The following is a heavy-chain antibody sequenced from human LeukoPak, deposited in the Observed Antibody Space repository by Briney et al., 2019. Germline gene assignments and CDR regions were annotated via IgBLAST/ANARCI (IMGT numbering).Heavy chain of an antibody. D-gene: IGHD3-3*01. Sequence: ASVKVSCKASGYTFTSYYMHWVRQAPGQGLEWMGWINPNSGGTNYAQKFQGRVTMTRDTSISTAYMELSRLRSDDTAVYYCARGAITIFGVVPRGAFDIWGQGTMVTVSS. CDR2: INPNSGGT. CDR1: GYTFTSYY. CDR3: ARGAITIFGVVPRGAFDI. V-gene: IGHV1-2*02. J-gene: IGHJ3*02.